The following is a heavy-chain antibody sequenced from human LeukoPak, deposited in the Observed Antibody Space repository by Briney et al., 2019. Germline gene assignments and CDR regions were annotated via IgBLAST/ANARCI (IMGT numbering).Heavy chain of an antibody. J-gene: IGHJ5*02. D-gene: IGHD3-10*01. CDR3: ARGFYYGSGGYNWFDP. CDR2: IIPIFGTA. CDR1: GGTFSSYA. V-gene: IGHV1-69*01. Sequence: SVKVSCKASGGTFSSYAISWVRQAPGQGLEWMGGIIPIFGTANYAQKFQGRVTITADESTSTAYMELSSLRSEDTAAYYCARGFYYGSGGYNWFDPWGQGTLVTVSS.